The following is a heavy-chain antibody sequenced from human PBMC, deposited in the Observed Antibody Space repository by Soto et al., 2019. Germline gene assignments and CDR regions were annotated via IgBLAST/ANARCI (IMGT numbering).Heavy chain of an antibody. CDR3: AKEMWGWGYDSFGVDISFDP. J-gene: IGHJ5*02. V-gene: IGHV3-48*03. D-gene: IGHD3-9*01. CDR1: GVTFSNFE. CDR2: INFRGIIT. Sequence: PGGSLRLSCVDSGVTFSNFEMNWVRQAPGKGLEWVSYINFRGIITSYADSVKGRFTISRDNAKNALYLQMNNLSADDTGVYFSAKEMWGWGYDSFGVDISFDPWRQGTTVTVSS.